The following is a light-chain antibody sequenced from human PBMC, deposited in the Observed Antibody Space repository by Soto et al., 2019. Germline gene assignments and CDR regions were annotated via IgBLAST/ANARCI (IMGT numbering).Light chain of an antibody. Sequence: EIVMTHSPATLSVSPGERATLSCRASQSISSKLAWYQQKPGKAPRLLIYGASTRATGIPVRFSGSGSGTEFTLTITSLQSEDFAVYYCQEYNNWHPITFGGGTKVDIK. CDR1: QSISSK. CDR2: GAS. J-gene: IGKJ4*01. CDR3: QEYNNWHPIT. V-gene: IGKV3-15*01.